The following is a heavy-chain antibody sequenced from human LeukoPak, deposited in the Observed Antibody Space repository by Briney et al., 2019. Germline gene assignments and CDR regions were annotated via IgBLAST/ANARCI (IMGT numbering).Heavy chain of an antibody. CDR3: AKEGGYFDWPFTFDY. Sequence: PGGSLRLSCAASEFSVGSNYMTWVRQAPGKGLEWVSLIYSGGSTYYADSVKGRFTISRDNSKNTLYLQMNSLRVEDTAVYYCAKEGGYFDWPFTFDYWGQGILVTVSS. V-gene: IGHV3-66*01. D-gene: IGHD3-9*01. J-gene: IGHJ4*02. CDR2: IYSGGST. CDR1: EFSVGSNY.